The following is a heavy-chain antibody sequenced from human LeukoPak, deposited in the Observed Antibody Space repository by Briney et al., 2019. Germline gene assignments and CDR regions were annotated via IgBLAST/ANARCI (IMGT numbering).Heavy chain of an antibody. V-gene: IGHV3-23*01. CDR2: ISGSGGST. J-gene: IGHJ4*02. CDR1: GFTFSSYA. CDR3: AKDAEWTTVTFDFDY. Sequence: PGGSLRLSCAASGFTFSSYAMSWVRQAPGKGLEWVSGISGSGGSTNYADSVKGRFTISRDNSKNTLYLQMNSLRAEDTAIYYCAKDAEWTTVTFDFDYWGQGTLVTVSS. D-gene: IGHD4-17*01.